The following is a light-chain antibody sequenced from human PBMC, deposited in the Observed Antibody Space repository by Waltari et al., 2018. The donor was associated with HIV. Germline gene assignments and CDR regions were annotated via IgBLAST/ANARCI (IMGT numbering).Light chain of an antibody. CDR1: STNIGSNI. J-gene: IGLJ3*02. CDR3: AAWDDSLNGM. Sequence: QSVLTQPPSVSGTPGQNVTISCSGSSTNIGSNIVNWYQQVPEAAPKLLIYSNDQRPSGVPDRFSGSKSGTSAPLAISGLQSADEADYYCAAWDDSLNGMFGGGTKLTV. V-gene: IGLV1-44*01. CDR2: SND.